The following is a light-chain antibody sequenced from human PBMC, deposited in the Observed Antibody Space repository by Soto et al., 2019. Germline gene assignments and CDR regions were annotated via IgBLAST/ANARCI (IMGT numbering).Light chain of an antibody. CDR2: GAS. V-gene: IGKV3-15*01. CDR1: PIITSN. CDR3: HQRQSWPRT. Sequence: VMTPSRTPLSVSPGNTVPLSCRANPIITSNLAWYQQKPGQAPRPLIYGASTRATGIPVRFSGSGSETDFTLTISDVEPEDFAVYYCHQRQSWPRTFGQGTKVDI. J-gene: IGKJ1*01.